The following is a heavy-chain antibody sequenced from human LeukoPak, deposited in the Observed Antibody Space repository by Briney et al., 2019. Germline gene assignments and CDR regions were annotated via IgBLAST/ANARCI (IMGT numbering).Heavy chain of an antibody. CDR3: AKGEGIAVAGTTFSY. D-gene: IGHD6-19*01. Sequence: GGSLRLSCAASGFTFDDYAMHWVRQAPGKGLEWVSGISWNSGSIGYADSVKGRFTISRDNAKNSLYLQMNSLRAEDTALYYCAKGEGIAVAGTTFSYWGQGTLVTVSS. CDR2: ISWNSGSI. J-gene: IGHJ4*02. V-gene: IGHV3-9*01. CDR1: GFTFDDYA.